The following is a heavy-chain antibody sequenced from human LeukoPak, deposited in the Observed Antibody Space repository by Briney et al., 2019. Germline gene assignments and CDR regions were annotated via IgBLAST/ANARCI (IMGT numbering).Heavy chain of an antibody. CDR1: GFTFSSYE. CDR3: AREGQGAPGAGYYAMDV. D-gene: IGHD1-14*01. J-gene: IGHJ6*04. V-gene: IGHV3-48*03. CDR2: ISSSGSTI. Sequence: GGSLRLSCAASGFTFSSYEMNWVRQAPGKGLEWVSYISSSGSTIYYADSVKGRFTISRDNAKNSLYLQMSSLRAEDTSIYYCAREGQGAPGAGYYAMDVWGKGTTVTVSS.